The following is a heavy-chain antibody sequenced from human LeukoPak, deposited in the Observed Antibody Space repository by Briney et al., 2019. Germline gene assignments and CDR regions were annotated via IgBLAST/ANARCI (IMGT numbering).Heavy chain of an antibody. CDR3: ARGPGVFGWFDY. CDR1: GGSFSGYY. V-gene: IGHV4-34*01. Sequence: SETLSLTCAVYGGSFSGYYWSWIRQPPGKGLEWIGEINHSGSTNYNPSPRSRVTISVDTSKNQFSLKLSSVTAADTAVYYCARGPGVFGWFDYWGQGTLVTVSS. D-gene: IGHD3-3*01. CDR2: INHSGST. J-gene: IGHJ4*02.